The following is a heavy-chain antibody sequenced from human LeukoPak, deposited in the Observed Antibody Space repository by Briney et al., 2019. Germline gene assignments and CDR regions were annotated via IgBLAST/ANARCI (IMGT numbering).Heavy chain of an antibody. CDR2: IKQDGSEK. Sequence: TGGSLRLSCAASGFTFSSYWMSWVRQAPGKGLEWVANIKQDGSEKYYVDSVKGRFTISRDNSKNTLYLQMNSLRAEDTAVYYCARGRYYYYYGMDAWGQGTTVTVSS. CDR3: ARGRYYYYYGMDA. CDR1: GFTFSSYW. V-gene: IGHV3-7*01. J-gene: IGHJ6*02.